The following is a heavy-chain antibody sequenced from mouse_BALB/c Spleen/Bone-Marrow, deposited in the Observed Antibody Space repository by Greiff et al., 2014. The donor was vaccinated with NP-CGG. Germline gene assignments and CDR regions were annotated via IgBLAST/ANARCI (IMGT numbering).Heavy chain of an antibody. Sequence: QVQLQQSGAELVKPGASVKLSCKASGYTFTSYWMHWVKQRPGQGLEWIGEIDPSTGRTDYNKKFKSQATLTVDKSSSTAYMHLSSLTSEDSAVYYCARINGYDYWGQGTTLTASS. CDR2: IDPSTGRT. CDR1: GYTFTSYW. CDR3: ARINGYDY. D-gene: IGHD2-2*01. J-gene: IGHJ2*01. V-gene: IGHV1S81*02.